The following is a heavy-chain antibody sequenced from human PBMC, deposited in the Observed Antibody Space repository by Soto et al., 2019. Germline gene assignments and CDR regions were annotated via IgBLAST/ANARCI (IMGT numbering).Heavy chain of an antibody. V-gene: IGHV4-38-2*01. D-gene: IGHD2-15*01. CDR2: IYDAENT. Sequence: ETLRLTCAASGVTFSWDCYQGWLQTPPGKGLEGDASIYDAENTFYKQSLTGRVTISVDTSKNKFYLKLTTVTAADSAVYYWARTDSVGFEPYF. CDR3: ARTDSVGFEPYF. CDR1: GVTFSWDCY. J-gene: IGHJ4*01.